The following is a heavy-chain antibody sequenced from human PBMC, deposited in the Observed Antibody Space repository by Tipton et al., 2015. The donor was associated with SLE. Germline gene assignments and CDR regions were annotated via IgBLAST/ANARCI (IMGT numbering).Heavy chain of an antibody. V-gene: IGHV4-34*01. D-gene: IGHD3-3*01. J-gene: IGHJ4*02. Sequence: TLSLTCTVSGGSISSYYWSWIRQPPGKGLEWIGEINHSGSTNYNPSLKSRVTISVDTSKNQLSLKLSSVTAADTAVYYCARQDFWSGYSPYYFDSWGQGTLVTVSS. CDR2: INHSGST. CDR1: GGSISSYY. CDR3: ARQDFWSGYSPYYFDS.